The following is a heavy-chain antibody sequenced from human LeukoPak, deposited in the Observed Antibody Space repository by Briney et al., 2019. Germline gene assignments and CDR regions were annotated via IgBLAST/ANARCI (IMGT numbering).Heavy chain of an antibody. J-gene: IGHJ4*02. CDR3: AKRGSSGWYWYFDY. CDR2: ISGSGGST. D-gene: IGHD6-19*01. Sequence: GSLRLSCAASGFTFSSYAMSWVRPAPGKGLEWVSAISGSGGSTYYADSVKGRFTISRDNSKNTLYLQMNSLRAEDTAVYYCAKRGSSGWYWYFDYWGQGTLVTVSS. CDR1: GFTFSSYA. V-gene: IGHV3-23*01.